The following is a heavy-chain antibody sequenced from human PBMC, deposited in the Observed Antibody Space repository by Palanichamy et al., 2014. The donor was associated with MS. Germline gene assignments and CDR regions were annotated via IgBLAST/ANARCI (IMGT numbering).Heavy chain of an antibody. J-gene: IGHJ6*03. CDR3: ARIVSQTYSRAWGLYDNYYYMDV. V-gene: IGHV4-59*01. Sequence: QLQLQESGPGLVKPSETLSLTCKVSDDSFNRDRWTWIRQPPGKGLEYLGWITYSGTTDSTPSLKSRLSMSLDASKRELSLRLTSVTAADTAVYFCARIVSQTYSRAWGLYDNYYYMDVWGRGTTVTVAS. D-gene: IGHD6-19*01. CDR1: DDSFNRDR. CDR2: ITYSGTT.